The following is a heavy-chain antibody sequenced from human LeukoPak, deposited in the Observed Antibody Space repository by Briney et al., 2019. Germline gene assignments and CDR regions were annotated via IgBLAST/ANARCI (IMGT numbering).Heavy chain of an antibody. D-gene: IGHD2-8*01. J-gene: IGHJ6*02. Sequence: GGSLCLSCAAYGFTISSNYMSWVRQAPGKGLEWVSVIYSSGSTYYADSVKGRFTISRDNSKNTLYLQMNSLRAEDTAVYYCARSRPYVLRYNYYGMDGWGPGTTVAVSS. CDR2: IYSSGST. CDR3: ARSRPYVLRYNYYGMDG. CDR1: GFTISSNY. V-gene: IGHV3-66*01.